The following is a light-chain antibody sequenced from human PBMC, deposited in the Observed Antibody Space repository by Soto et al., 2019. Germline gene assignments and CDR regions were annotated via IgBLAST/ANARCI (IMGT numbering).Light chain of an antibody. V-gene: IGKV3-15*01. Sequence: EIVMTQSPATLSVSPGERATLSCRASQSVSVNLAWYQQKPRQAPRLLIYGASTRATGIPARFSGSGSGTEFTLTISSLQSEDFAVYYCQQYDNWPPWTFGQGTKVEIK. J-gene: IGKJ1*01. CDR3: QQYDNWPPWT. CDR1: QSVSVN. CDR2: GAS.